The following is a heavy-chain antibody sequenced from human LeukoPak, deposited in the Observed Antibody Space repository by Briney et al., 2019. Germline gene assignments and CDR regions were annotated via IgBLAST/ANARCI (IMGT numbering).Heavy chain of an antibody. CDR2: ISGSGGST. V-gene: IGHV3-23*01. CDR1: GFTFSIYA. Sequence: HPGGSLRLSCAASGFTFSIYAMSSARQAPGKGLEWVSAISGSGGSTYYAGSVKGRFTISTENSKNTLYLQRNSLRGEDTAVYYCAKGLSGWSPFDPWGQGTLVTVSS. CDR3: AKGLSGWSPFDP. D-gene: IGHD6-19*01. J-gene: IGHJ5*02.